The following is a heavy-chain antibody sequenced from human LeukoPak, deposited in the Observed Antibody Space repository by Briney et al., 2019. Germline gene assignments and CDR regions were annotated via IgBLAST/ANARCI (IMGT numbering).Heavy chain of an antibody. CDR1: GGSFSGYY. J-gene: IGHJ4*02. D-gene: IGHD1-26*01. CDR3: ASGNREVAKPYYFDY. Sequence: SETLSLTCAVYGGSFSGYYWSWIRQPPGKGLEWIGEINHSGSTNYNPSLKSRVTISVDTSKNQFSLKLSSVTAADTAVYYCASGNREVAKPYYFDYWGQGTLVTVSS. V-gene: IGHV4-34*01. CDR2: INHSGST.